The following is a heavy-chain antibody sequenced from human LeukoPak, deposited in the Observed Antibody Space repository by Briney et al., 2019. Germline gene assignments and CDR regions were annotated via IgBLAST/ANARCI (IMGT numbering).Heavy chain of an antibody. CDR3: ARDHSSGYPGAYYYGMDV. Sequence: GGSLRLSCAVSGITLSNYGMCWVRQAPGEGLEWVAGISDSGGSTNYADSVKGRFTISRHNSKYTLYLQMNSLRAEDTAVYYCARDHSSGYPGAYYYGMDVWGQGTTVTVSS. CDR1: GITLSNYG. CDR2: ISDSGGST. J-gene: IGHJ6*02. D-gene: IGHD3-22*01. V-gene: IGHV3-23*01.